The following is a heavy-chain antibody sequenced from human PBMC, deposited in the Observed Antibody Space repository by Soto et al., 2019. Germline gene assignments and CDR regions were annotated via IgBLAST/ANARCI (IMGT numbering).Heavy chain of an antibody. Sequence: QVQLVQSGAEVKKPGASVKVSCKASGYTFTSYGISWVRQAPGQGLEWMGWISAYNGNTKNAQKLQRRVTMTTDTSTSTAYMEMRSLRSDDTAGYYCARDLGGSYYAPVDYWGQGTLVTVSS. CDR3: ARDLGGSYYAPVDY. CDR1: GYTFTSYG. J-gene: IGHJ4*02. V-gene: IGHV1-18*01. CDR2: ISAYNGNT. D-gene: IGHD1-26*01.